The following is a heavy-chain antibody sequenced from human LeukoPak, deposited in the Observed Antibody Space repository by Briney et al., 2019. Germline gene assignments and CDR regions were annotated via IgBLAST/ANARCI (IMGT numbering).Heavy chain of an antibody. V-gene: IGHV3-7*01. D-gene: IGHD3-3*01. CDR2: IKQDGSEK. Sequence: GGSLRLSCAASGLTFTTYWMSRVRQAPGKGLEWVATIKQDGSEKYYMDSVKGRFTISRDNAKNSLYLQMNSLRAEDTAVYYCARDRSITIFGVVVSWGQGTLVTVSS. J-gene: IGHJ4*02. CDR1: GLTFTTYW. CDR3: ARDRSITIFGVVVS.